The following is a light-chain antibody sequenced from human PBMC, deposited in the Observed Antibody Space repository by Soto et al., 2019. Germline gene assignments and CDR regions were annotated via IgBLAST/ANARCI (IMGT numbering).Light chain of an antibody. V-gene: IGLV2-11*01. CDR1: SSDVGAYNY. CDR3: CSYAGTYAYV. Sequence: QSVLTQPRSVSGSPRQSVTVSCTGTSSDVGAYNYVSWYQQHPGKAPKLMIYDVSKRPSGVPDRFSGSKSGNTASLTISGLQAEDEADYYCCSYAGTYAYVFGTGTKVTVL. J-gene: IGLJ1*01. CDR2: DVS.